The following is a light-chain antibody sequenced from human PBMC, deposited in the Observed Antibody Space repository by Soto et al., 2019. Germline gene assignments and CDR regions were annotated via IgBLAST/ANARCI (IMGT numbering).Light chain of an antibody. CDR2: TAS. V-gene: IGKV1-39*01. Sequence: DIQMTQSPSSLSASLGDRVSITCRASQTINSYLNWYQQKPGEAPNLLIYTASTLQGGVPSRFSGSESGTDFTLTISNLQPEDFATYYCQQGYGIPFTFGQGTRLEI. CDR3: QQGYGIPFT. J-gene: IGKJ5*01. CDR1: QTINSY.